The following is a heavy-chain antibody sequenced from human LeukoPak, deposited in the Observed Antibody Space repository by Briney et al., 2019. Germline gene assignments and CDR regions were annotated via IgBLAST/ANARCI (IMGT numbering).Heavy chain of an antibody. CDR3: AKGGYNSGWYVSFDY. V-gene: IGHV3-9*01. CDR1: GFTFDDYA. CDR2: ISWNSDSI. Sequence: PGGSLRLSCAASGFTFDDYAMHWVRQAPGKGLEWVSGISWNSDSIDYADSVKGRFTISRDNAKNSLYLQMNTLRAEDTALYYRAKGGYNSGWYVSFDYWGQGSLVTVSS. D-gene: IGHD6-19*01. J-gene: IGHJ4*02.